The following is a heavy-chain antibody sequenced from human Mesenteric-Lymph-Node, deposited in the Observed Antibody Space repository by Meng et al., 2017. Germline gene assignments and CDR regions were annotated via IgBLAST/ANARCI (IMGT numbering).Heavy chain of an antibody. CDR1: GGSFSNYT. J-gene: IGHJ5*02. D-gene: IGHD3-10*01. CDR3: ASLKPLLGSDP. V-gene: IGHV1-69*02. CDR2: ITPIFGIP. Sequence: SVKVSCKASGGSFSNYTINWVRQAPGQGLEWVGRITPIFGIPTNAQKLQGRVTITADKSTSTAYMELNSLRSEDTAVYYCASLKPLLGSDPWGQGTLVTVSS.